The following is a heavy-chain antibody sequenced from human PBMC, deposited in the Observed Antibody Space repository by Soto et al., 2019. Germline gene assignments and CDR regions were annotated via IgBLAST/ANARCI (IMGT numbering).Heavy chain of an antibody. J-gene: IGHJ5*02. D-gene: IGHD3-10*01. CDR3: ARGAYYGSGSYYWFDP. V-gene: IGHV3-66*01. Sequence: EVQLVESGGGLVQPGGSLRLSCAASGFTVSSNYMSWVRQAPGKGLEWVSVIYSGGSTYYADSVKGRFTISRDNSKNTLYLQMNSLRAEDTAVYYCARGAYYGSGSYYWFDPWGQGTLVTVSS. CDR1: GFTVSSNY. CDR2: IYSGGST.